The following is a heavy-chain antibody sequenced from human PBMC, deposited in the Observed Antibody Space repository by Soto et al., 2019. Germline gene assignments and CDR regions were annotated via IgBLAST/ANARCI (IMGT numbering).Heavy chain of an antibody. CDR2: IIPIFGTA. V-gene: IGHV1-69*13. D-gene: IGHD3-10*01. J-gene: IGHJ4*02. CDR1: GGTFSSYD. Sequence: SVNVSCKASGGTFSSYDISWVRQAPGQGLEWMGGIIPIFGTANYAQKFQGRVTITADESTSTAYMELSSLRSEDTAVYYCARLGLSAGVNLDYWGQGTLVTVS. CDR3: ARLGLSAGVNLDY.